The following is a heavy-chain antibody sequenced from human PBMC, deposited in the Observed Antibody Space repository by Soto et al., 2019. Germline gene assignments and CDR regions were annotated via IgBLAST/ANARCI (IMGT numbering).Heavy chain of an antibody. CDR3: ARGMYRWDLDF. CDR1: GGSISSGDYY. Sequence: QVQLQESGPGLVKPSQTLSLTCTVSGGSISSGDYYWSWIRQPPGKGLEWIGYIYNSGSTYYNPSVKSRVTISIDTSKYQFPRKMPSVTAAYTAVYYCARGMYRWDLDFWGQGTLVTVSS. V-gene: IGHV4-30-4*01. J-gene: IGHJ4*02. D-gene: IGHD2-8*02. CDR2: IYNSGST.